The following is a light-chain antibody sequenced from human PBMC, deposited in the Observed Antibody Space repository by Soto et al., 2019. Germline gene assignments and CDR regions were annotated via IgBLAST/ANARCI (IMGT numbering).Light chain of an antibody. CDR1: SSDVGSYNL. CDR3: SSYAGSNKSV. Sequence: QSALTQPASVSGSPEQSITISCTGTSSDVGSYNLVSWYQQHPGKAPKVMIYEATKRPSGVSNRFSGSKSGNTASLTVSGLQPEDEADYYCSSYAGSNKSVFGTGTKLTVL. CDR2: EAT. V-gene: IGLV2-14*02. J-gene: IGLJ1*01.